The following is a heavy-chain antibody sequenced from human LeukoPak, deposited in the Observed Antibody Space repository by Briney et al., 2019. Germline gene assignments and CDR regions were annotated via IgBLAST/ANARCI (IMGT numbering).Heavy chain of an antibody. J-gene: IGHJ4*02. CDR1: GGSISSGGYS. CDR2: IYHSGST. Sequence: SETLSLTCAVSGGSISSGGYSWSWIRQPPGKGLEWIGYIYHSGSTYYNPSLKSRVTISLDTSKNQFSMNLISVTAADTAVYYCAREGVAAAGKLDYWGQGTLVTVSS. D-gene: IGHD6-13*01. V-gene: IGHV4-30-2*01. CDR3: AREGVAAAGKLDY.